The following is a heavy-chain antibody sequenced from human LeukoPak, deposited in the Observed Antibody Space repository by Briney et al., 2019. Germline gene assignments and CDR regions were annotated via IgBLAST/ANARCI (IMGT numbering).Heavy chain of an antibody. J-gene: IGHJ4*02. Sequence: QAGGSLRLSCAASGFTFSSYAMSWVRQAPGKGLEWVSAISGSGGSTYYADSVKGRFTISRDNSKNTLYLQMNSLRAEDTAVYYCAKGEQLELLGIDYWGQGTLVTVSS. CDR3: AKGEQLELLGIDY. CDR1: GFTFSSYA. V-gene: IGHV3-23*01. CDR2: ISGSGGST. D-gene: IGHD1-7*01.